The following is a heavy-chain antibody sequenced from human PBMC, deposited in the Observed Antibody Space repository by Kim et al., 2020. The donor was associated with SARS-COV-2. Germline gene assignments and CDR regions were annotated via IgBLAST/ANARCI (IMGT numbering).Heavy chain of an antibody. J-gene: IGHJ3*01. Sequence: GGSLRLSCAASGFTFTSNWMHWVRQVPGEGLVWVSRVGADDSDTSYADSVKGSFTVSRDNAKNILYLQMNSLRAEDTAVYYCLVVVEGAHDAFDVWGQGALVTVSS. V-gene: IGHV3-74*01. D-gene: IGHD2-15*01. CDR3: LVVVEGAHDAFDV. CDR1: GFTFTSNW. CDR2: VGADDSDT.